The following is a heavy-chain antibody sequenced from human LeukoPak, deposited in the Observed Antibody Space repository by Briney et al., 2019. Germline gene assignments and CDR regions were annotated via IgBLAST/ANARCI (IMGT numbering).Heavy chain of an antibody. Sequence: PGGSLRLSCAASGFTFSRYWMSWVRQAPGKGLEWVANIREDGSEKYYVDSVKGQFTISRDNAKNSLFLQMDSLRAEDTAVYYCARDLAGHYYGSGSSFDYWGQGTLVTV. CDR1: GFTFSRYW. V-gene: IGHV3-7*01. CDR3: ARDLAGHYYGSGSSFDY. D-gene: IGHD3-10*01. CDR2: IREDGSEK. J-gene: IGHJ4*02.